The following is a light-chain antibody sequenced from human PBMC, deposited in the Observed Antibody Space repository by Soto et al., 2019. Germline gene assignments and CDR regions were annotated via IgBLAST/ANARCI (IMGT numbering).Light chain of an antibody. CDR2: KAS. CDR3: QQYNSYGT. J-gene: IGKJ1*01. V-gene: IGKV1-5*03. Sequence: DIQMTQSPSTLSASVGDRVTITCRASQSISSWLAWYQQKPGKAPKLLIYKASSLESVVPSRFSGSGSGTEFTLTISSLQPDDFATYDCQQYNSYGTFGQGTKVEIK. CDR1: QSISSW.